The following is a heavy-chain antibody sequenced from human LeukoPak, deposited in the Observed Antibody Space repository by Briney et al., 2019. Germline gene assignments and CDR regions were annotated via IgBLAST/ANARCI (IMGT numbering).Heavy chain of an antibody. CDR2: IRYDGSNK. J-gene: IGHJ5*02. D-gene: IGHD6-13*01. CDR3: AKDRASKAAAGTWFDP. V-gene: IGHV3-30*02. Sequence: TGGSLRLSCAASGFTFSSYGMHWVRQAPGKGLEWVAFIRYDGSNKYYADSVKGRFTISRDNSKNTLYLQINSLRAEDTAVYYCAKDRASKAAAGTWFDPWGQGTLVTVSS. CDR1: GFTFSSYG.